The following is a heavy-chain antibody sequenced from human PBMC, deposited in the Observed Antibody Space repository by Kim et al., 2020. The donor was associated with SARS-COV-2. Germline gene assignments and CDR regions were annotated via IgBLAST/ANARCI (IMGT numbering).Heavy chain of an antibody. CDR3: ARRGVRAESSSSYYFDY. D-gene: IGHD6-6*01. CDR2: IYPGDSDT. Sequence: GESLKISCKGSGYSFTSYWIGWVRQMPGKGLEWLGIIYPGDSDTRYSPSFQGQVTISADKSISTAYLQWSSLKASDTAMYYCARRGVRAESSSSYYFDYWGQGTLITVSS. V-gene: IGHV5-51*01. CDR1: GYSFTSYW. J-gene: IGHJ4*02.